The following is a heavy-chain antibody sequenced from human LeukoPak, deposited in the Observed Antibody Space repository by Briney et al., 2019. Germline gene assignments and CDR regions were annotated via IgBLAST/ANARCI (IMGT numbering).Heavy chain of an antibody. D-gene: IGHD4-11*01. CDR2: IYHSGST. V-gene: IGHV4-38-2*01. CDR3: ARRQTLTTVTTNLYYFDY. J-gene: IGHJ4*02. CDR1: GYSNSSGYY. Sequence: SETLSLTCAVSGYSNSSGYYWGWIRQPPGKGLEWIGSIYHSGSTYYNPSLKSRVTISVDTSKNQFSLKLSSVTAADTAVYYCARRQTLTTVTTNLYYFDYWGQGTLVTVSS.